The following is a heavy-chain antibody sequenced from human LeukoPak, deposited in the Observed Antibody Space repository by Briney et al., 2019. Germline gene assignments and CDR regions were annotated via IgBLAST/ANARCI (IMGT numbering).Heavy chain of an antibody. CDR2: ISSNGGST. J-gene: IGHJ4*02. D-gene: IGHD2-21*02. CDR1: GFTFSSYA. Sequence: PGGSLRLSCAASGFTFSSYAMHWVRQAPGKGLEYVSAISSNGGSTYYANSVKGRFTISRDNSKNTLYLQMGSLRVEDTAVYYCAKDLYCTGDCYSWGDFDYWGQGTLVTVSS. V-gene: IGHV3-64*01. CDR3: AKDLYCTGDCYSWGDFDY.